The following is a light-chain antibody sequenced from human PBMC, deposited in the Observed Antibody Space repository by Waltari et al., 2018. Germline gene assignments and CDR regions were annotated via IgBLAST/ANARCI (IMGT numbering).Light chain of an antibody. CDR1: TSNVGRDN. CDR2: NDY. V-gene: IGLV1-47*01. Sequence: QSVLTQPPSASGTPGQRVTISCSGSTSNVGRDNVYWYQQLPGTAPKLLLYNDYQRPAGVPDRFAGSKSGTSASLAISGLRSEDEGDYYCAAWDVSLSRYVFGTGTQVTVL. J-gene: IGLJ1*01. CDR3: AAWDVSLSRYV.